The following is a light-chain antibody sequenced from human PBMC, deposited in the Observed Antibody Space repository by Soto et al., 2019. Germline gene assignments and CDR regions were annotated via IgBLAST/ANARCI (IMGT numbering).Light chain of an antibody. CDR2: KES. Sequence: DIQMTQSPSTLSASVGDRVTITCRASQSISSWLAWYQQKPGKDPKLLIYKESSLESGVPSRFSGSGSGTEFTLTISSLQPDDFATYYRQQYNSYRTFGQGTKVDIK. CDR1: QSISSW. J-gene: IGKJ1*01. CDR3: QQYNSYRT. V-gene: IGKV1-5*03.